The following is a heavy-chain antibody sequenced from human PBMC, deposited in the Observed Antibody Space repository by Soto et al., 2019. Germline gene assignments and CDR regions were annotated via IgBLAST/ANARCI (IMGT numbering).Heavy chain of an antibody. J-gene: IGHJ6*02. CDR3: ARVRIAAAGTGDYYYYGMDV. Sequence: SQTLSLTCAISGDSVSSNSAAWNWIRQSPSRGLEWLGRTYYRSKWYNDYAVSVKSRITINPDTSKNQFSLQLNSVTPEDTAVYYCARVRIAAAGTGDYYYYGMDVWGQGTTVTAP. CDR1: GDSVSSNSAA. CDR2: TYYRSKWYN. V-gene: IGHV6-1*01. D-gene: IGHD6-13*01.